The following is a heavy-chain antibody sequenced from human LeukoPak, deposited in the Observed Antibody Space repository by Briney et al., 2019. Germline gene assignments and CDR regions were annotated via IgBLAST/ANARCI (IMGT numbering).Heavy chain of an antibody. CDR3: ARGPPPDFDY. CDR1: GGSISSYY. J-gene: IGHJ4*02. CDR2: IYNSGST. V-gene: IGHV4-59*08. Sequence: NPSETLSLTCTVSGGSISSYYWSWIRQPPGRGLEWIGYIYNSGSTNYIPSLKSRVTISADTSKNQFSLKLSSVTAADTAVYYCARGPPPDFDYWGRGTLVTVSS.